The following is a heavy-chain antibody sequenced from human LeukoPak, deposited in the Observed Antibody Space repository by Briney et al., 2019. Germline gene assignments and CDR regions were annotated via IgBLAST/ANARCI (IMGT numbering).Heavy chain of an antibody. J-gene: IGHJ6*03. Sequence: SVKVSCKASGGTFSSYAISWVRQAPGQGLEWMGGIIPIFGTANYAQKFQGRVTITADESTSTAYMELSSLRSEDTAVYYCAIKGALWFGELFHYMDVWGKGTTVTVSS. CDR3: AIKGALWFGELFHYMDV. D-gene: IGHD3-10*01. CDR1: GGTFSSYA. V-gene: IGHV1-69*01. CDR2: IIPIFGTA.